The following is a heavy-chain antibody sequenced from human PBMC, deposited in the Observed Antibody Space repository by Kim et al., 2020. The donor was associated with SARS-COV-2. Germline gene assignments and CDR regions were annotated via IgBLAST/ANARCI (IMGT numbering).Heavy chain of an antibody. CDR3: ARGGIHMSSGWSTRYYFDY. Sequence: SETLSLTCTVSGYSISSGYYWGWIRQPPGKGLEWIGSIYHSGSTYYNPSLKSRVTISVDTSKNQFSLKLSSVTAADTAVYYCARGGIHMSSGWSTRYYFDYWGQGTLVTVSS. CDR1: GYSISSGYY. V-gene: IGHV4-38-2*02. CDR2: IYHSGST. D-gene: IGHD6-19*01. J-gene: IGHJ4*02.